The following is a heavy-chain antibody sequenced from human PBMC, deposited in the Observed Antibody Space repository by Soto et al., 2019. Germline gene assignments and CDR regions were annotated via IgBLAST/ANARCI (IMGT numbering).Heavy chain of an antibody. V-gene: IGHV1-2*02. CDR1: GYPVTAYY. CDR3: ERGGGVGVAGSAAFDM. D-gene: IGHD3-3*01. CDR2: INPATGAA. J-gene: IGHJ3*02. Sequence: QLHLVQSGAVVKKHGASVTVSCSASGYPVTAYYMHWVRQAPARGLEWMGGINPATGAAKYTQTFQGRVTLTRDRSTSTVFMERIGRTFEDTDVFYCERGGGVGVAGSAAFDMWGQGTLVTVSS.